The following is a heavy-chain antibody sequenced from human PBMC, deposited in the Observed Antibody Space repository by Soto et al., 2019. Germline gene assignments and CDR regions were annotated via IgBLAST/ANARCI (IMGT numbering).Heavy chain of an antibody. CDR1: GDSVSSNSAA. J-gene: IGHJ4*02. V-gene: IGHV6-1*01. CDR3: ARDESVWDFEPGGGIDY. Sequence: QSQTLSLTCAISGDSVSSNSAAWNWIRQSPSRGLEWLGRTYYRSKWYNDYAVSVKSRITINPDTSKNQFSLQLNSVTPEDTAVYYCARDESVWDFEPGGGIDYWGQGTLVTVSS. D-gene: IGHD3-9*01. CDR2: TYYRSKWYN.